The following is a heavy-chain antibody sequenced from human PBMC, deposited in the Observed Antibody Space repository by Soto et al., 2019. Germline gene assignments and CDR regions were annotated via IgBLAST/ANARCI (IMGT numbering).Heavy chain of an antibody. Sequence: EVQLLESGGGLVQPGGSLRLSCAASGFTFSSYAMSWVRQAPGKGLEWVSAISGSGGSTYYADSVKGRFTISRDNSKNTLYLRMNSLRAEDTAVYNCAKCSGGSCYSAADYWGQGALVTVSS. D-gene: IGHD2-15*01. V-gene: IGHV3-23*01. CDR3: AKCSGGSCYSAADY. CDR2: ISGSGGST. CDR1: GFTFSSYA. J-gene: IGHJ4*02.